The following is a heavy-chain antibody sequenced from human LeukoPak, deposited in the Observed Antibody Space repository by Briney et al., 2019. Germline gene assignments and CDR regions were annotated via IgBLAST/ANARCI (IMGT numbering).Heavy chain of an antibody. J-gene: IGHJ4*02. Sequence: GGSLRLSCAASGFTFSSYWMSWVRQAPGKGLEWVANIKQDGSEKYYVDSVKGRFTISRDNAKNSLYLQMNSLRTEDTAVYYCARDKSNKGHDCWGQGTLVTVSP. CDR3: ARDKSNKGHDC. V-gene: IGHV3-7*03. CDR1: GFTFSSYW. CDR2: IKQDGSEK.